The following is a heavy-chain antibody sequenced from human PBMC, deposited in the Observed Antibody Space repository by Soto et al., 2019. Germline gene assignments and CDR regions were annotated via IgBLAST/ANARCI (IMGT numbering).Heavy chain of an antibody. CDR2: IYHSGST. CDR1: GGSISSGGYS. CDR3: ARGHSGYDFNWFDP. Sequence: SETLSLTCAVSGGSISSGGYSWSWIRQPPGKGLEWIGYIYHSGSTYYNPSLKSRVTISVDRSKNQFSLKLSSVTAADTAVYYCARGHSGYDFNWFDPWGQGTLVTVSS. J-gene: IGHJ5*02. D-gene: IGHD5-12*01. V-gene: IGHV4-30-2*01.